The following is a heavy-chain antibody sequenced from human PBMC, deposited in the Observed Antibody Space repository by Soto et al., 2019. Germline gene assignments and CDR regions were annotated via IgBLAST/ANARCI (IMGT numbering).Heavy chain of an antibody. J-gene: IGHJ4*02. CDR2: ISYDGSDK. D-gene: IGHD6-19*01. Sequence: SLRLSCAASGFTFSSYGMHWVRQAPGKGLEWVAVISYDGSDKYYPDSVKGRFTISRDNSKNTVYLQMNSLRAEDTAVYYCAKDAGHPVAVASYFFDFWGRGTLVTVSS. CDR3: AKDAGHPVAVASYFFDF. CDR1: GFTFSSYG. V-gene: IGHV3-30*18.